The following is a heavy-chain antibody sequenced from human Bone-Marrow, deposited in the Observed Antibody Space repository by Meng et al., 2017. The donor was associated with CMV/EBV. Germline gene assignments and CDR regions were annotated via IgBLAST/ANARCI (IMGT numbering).Heavy chain of an antibody. CDR1: GFTFSSYS. J-gene: IGHJ3*01. V-gene: IGHV3-21*01. CDR2: ISSSSSYI. D-gene: IGHD3-16*01. CDR3: ASWGRIEGPL. Sequence: GESLKISCAASGFTFSSYSMNWVRQAPGKGLEWVSSISSSSSYIYYADLVKGRFTISRDNAKNSLYLQMNSLRAEDTAVYYCASWGRIEGPLWGQGTMVTVSS.